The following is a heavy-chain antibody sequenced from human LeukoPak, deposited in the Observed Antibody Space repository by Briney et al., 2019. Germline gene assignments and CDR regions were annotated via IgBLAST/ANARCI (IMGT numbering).Heavy chain of an antibody. CDR1: GFTFSSYA. D-gene: IGHD3-10*01. V-gene: IGHV3-30-3*01. J-gene: IGHJ4*02. CDR2: ISYDGSNK. Sequence: PGGSLRLSCAASGFTFSSYAMHWVRQAPGKGLEWVAVISYDGSNKYYADSVKGRFTISRDNSKNTLYLQMNSLRAEDTAAYYCASDLSITMVRGKGLFDYWGQGTLVTVSS. CDR3: ASDLSITMVRGKGLFDY.